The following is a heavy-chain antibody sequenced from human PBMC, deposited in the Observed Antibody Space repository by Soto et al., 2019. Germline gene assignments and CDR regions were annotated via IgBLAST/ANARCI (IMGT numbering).Heavy chain of an antibody. CDR3: ARTITMVRGAAVGY. D-gene: IGHD3-10*01. CDR2: INPSGGST. J-gene: IGHJ4*02. CDR1: GYTFLSYY. V-gene: IGHV1-46*01. Sequence: ASVNVSCKALGYTFLSYYIHWVRQAPGQGLEWMGVINPSGGSTSYAEKFQGRVTMTRDTPTNTVYMEVTSLRSDDTAVYFCARTITMVRGAAVGYWGQGTLVTVSS.